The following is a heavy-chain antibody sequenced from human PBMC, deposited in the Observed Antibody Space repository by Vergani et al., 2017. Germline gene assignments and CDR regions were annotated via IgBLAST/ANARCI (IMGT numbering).Heavy chain of an antibody. CDR3: ARGGSYCGVDCRYYYYYMDV. CDR1: GGTFSSYA. Sequence: QVQLVQSGAEVKKPGSSVKVSCKASGGTFSSYAISWVRQAPGQGLEWMGGIIPIFGTANYAQKFQGRVTITADESTSTADMALSSLRSEDTAVSYCARGGSYCGVDCRYYYYYMDVWGKGTTVTVSS. J-gene: IGHJ6*03. D-gene: IGHD2-21*02. CDR2: IIPIFGTA. V-gene: IGHV1-69*01.